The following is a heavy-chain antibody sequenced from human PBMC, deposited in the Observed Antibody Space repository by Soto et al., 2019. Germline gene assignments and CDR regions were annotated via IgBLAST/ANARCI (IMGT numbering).Heavy chain of an antibody. D-gene: IGHD3-16*01. CDR3: AKDGGNTGGTSDY. Sequence: QVQLVESGGGVVQPGRSLRLSCAASGFTFSNYGIHWVRQAPGKGLEWVAVISYDGRDKYYVGSVKGRFSISRDNSKNTLYRQMNSLRAEDTAVYYCAKDGGNTGGTSDYWGQGTLVTVSS. CDR1: GFTFSNYG. V-gene: IGHV3-30*18. J-gene: IGHJ4*02. CDR2: ISYDGRDK.